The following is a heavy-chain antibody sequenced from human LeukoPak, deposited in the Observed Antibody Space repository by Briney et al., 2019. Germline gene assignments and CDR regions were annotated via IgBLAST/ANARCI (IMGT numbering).Heavy chain of an antibody. CDR2: INHSGST. Sequence: PSETLSLTCTVSGDSISNYYWSWIRQPPGKGLEWIGEINHSGSTNYNPSLKSRVTISVDTSKNQFSLKLSSVTAADTAVYYCARRKVQLVRKVFDYWGQGTLVTVSS. D-gene: IGHD6-6*01. CDR3: ARRKVQLVRKVFDY. V-gene: IGHV4-34*01. J-gene: IGHJ4*02. CDR1: GDSISNYY.